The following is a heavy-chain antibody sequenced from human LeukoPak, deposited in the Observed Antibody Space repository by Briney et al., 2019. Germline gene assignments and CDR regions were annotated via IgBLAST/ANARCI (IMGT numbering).Heavy chain of an antibody. CDR3: ARVDGDYQYYYGMDV. Sequence: ASVKVSSKASGYTFTIYGISWVRQATGQGLEWMGWISAYNGNTNYAQKLQGRITMTTDTSTSTAYMELRSLRSDDTAVYYCARVDGDYQYYYGMDVWGQGTTVTVSS. D-gene: IGHD4-17*01. V-gene: IGHV1-18*01. CDR1: GYTFTIYG. J-gene: IGHJ6*02. CDR2: ISAYNGNT.